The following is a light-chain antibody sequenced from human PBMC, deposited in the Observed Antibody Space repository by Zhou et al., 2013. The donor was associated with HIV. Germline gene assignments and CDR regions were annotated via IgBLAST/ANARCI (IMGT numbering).Light chain of an antibody. J-gene: IGKJ1*01. V-gene: IGKV3-20*01. CDR2: GAS. CDR3: QHYGSSRT. CDR1: QSVSSSY. Sequence: VLTQSPGTLSLSPGERATLSCRASQSVSSSYLAWYQQKPGQAPRLLIYGASSRATGIPDRFSGSGSGTDFTLTISRLEPEDFAVYYCQHYGSSRTFGQGTKVEIK.